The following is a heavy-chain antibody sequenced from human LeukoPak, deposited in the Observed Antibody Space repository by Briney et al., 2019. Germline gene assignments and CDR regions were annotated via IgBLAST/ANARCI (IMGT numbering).Heavy chain of an antibody. D-gene: IGHD3-3*01. J-gene: IGHJ4*02. CDR3: ARENSYYDFWSGYWFDY. CDR2: ISYDGSNK. V-gene: IGHV3-30*03. CDR1: GFTFSDYY. Sequence: GGSLRLSCAASGFTFSDYYMSWIRQAPGKGLEWVAVISYDGSNKVYADSVKGRFTISRDNSKNTLYVQMNSLRAEDTAVYYCARENSYYDFWSGYWFDYWGQGTLVTVSS.